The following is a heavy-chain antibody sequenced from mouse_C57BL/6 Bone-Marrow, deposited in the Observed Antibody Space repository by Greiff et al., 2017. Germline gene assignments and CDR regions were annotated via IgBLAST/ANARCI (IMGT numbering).Heavy chain of an antibody. CDR1: GFNIKDDY. J-gene: IGHJ3*01. V-gene: IGHV14-4*01. Sequence: VQLQQSGAELVRPGASVKLSCTASGFNIKDDYMHWVKQRPEQGLEWIGWIDPENGDTEYASKFQGKATITADTSSNTAYLQLSSLTSEDTAVYYCTVIPGSYWGQGTLVTVSA. D-gene: IGHD2-1*01. CDR3: TVIPGSY. CDR2: IDPENGDT.